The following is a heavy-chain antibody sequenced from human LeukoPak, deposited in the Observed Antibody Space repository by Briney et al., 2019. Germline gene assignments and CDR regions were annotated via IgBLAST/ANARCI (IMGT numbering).Heavy chain of an antibody. V-gene: IGHV4-34*01. J-gene: IGHJ4*02. CDR3: ARRRSYSGFNYFDY. Sequence: PSETLSLTCAVYGGSFSGYYWSWIRQPPGKGLEWIGEINHSGSTNYNPSLKSRVTISVDTSKNQFSLKLSSVTAADTAVYYCARRRSYSGFNYFDYWGQGTLVTVSS. CDR2: INHSGST. CDR1: GGSFSGYY. D-gene: IGHD5-12*01.